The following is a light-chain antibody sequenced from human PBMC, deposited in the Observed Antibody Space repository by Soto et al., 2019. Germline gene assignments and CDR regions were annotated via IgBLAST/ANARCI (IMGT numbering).Light chain of an antibody. CDR2: EVS. J-gene: IGLJ2*01. Sequence: QSALTPPPSASGSPGQSVTISCTGTSCDIGAHDYVSWYQQHPGKAPKLMIFEVSKRPSGVPDRFSGSKSGNTASLTVSGLQADDEADYYCSSLPGSNNGELGGGTKLTVL. CDR3: SSLPGSNNGE. CDR1: SCDIGAHDY. V-gene: IGLV2-8*01.